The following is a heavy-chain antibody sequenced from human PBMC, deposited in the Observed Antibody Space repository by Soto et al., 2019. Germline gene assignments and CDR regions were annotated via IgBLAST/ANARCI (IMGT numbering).Heavy chain of an antibody. V-gene: IGHV1-69*02. CDR2: IVPMINKI. J-gene: IGHJ4*02. Sequence: QVQLVQSGAEVERPGSSVKVSCKTSGGTTSSYTIGWVRQAPGQGLEWMGNIVPMINKIDYAQKFQGRVTITADKSTRTVYMELNSVRSEDTAVYFWALRTGNWNPLADWGQGTLVTVSS. D-gene: IGHD1-1*01. CDR3: ALRTGNWNPLAD. CDR1: GGTTSSYT.